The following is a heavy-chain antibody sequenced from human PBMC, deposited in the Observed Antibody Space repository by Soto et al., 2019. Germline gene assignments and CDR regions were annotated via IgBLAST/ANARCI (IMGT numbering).Heavy chain of an antibody. D-gene: IGHD2-15*01. J-gene: IGHJ5*02. CDR1: GGSISSGDYY. CDR3: ARDPARYCSGGSCSGTNWFDP. V-gene: IGHV4-30-4*01. CDR2: IYYSGST. Sequence: QVQLQESGPGLVKPSQTLSLTCTVSGGSISSGDYYWSWIRQPPGKGLEWIGYIYYSGSTYYNPSLKSRVTISVDTSKNQSSLKLSSVTAADTAVYYCARDPARYCSGGSCSGTNWFDPWGQGTLVTVSS.